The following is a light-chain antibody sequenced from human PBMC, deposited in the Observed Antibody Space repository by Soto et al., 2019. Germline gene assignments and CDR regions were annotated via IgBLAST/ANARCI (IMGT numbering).Light chain of an antibody. CDR2: EVS. CDR1: SSDIGGHNF. V-gene: IGLV2-14*01. CDR3: SSYTTSSYVV. Sequence: QSVLTQPAAVSGSPGQSITISCTGTSSDIGGHNFVSWYQHHPGKAPKLLIYEVSYRASGVSNRFTGSKSANTASLTISGLQAEDEADYSCSSYTTSSYVVFGEGTQLTVL. J-gene: IGLJ2*01.